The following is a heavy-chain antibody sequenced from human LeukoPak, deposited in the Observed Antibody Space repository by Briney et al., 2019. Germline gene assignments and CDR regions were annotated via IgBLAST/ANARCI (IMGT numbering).Heavy chain of an antibody. CDR2: FDPEDGEDGET. V-gene: IGHV1-24*01. CDR3: AMTDRYAGRPFDY. CDR1: GYSLIEVA. Sequence: ASVKVSCKVSGYSLIEVAMHWVRQAPGKGLEWVGGFDPEDGEDGETHYAQKFQGRVTMTEDASTDTAYMELTSLSSEDTALYYCAMTDRYAGRPFDYWGQGTPVTVSS. D-gene: IGHD3-9*01. J-gene: IGHJ4*02.